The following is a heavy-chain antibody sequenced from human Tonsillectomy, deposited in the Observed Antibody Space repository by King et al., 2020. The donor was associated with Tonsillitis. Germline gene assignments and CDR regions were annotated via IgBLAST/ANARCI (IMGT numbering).Heavy chain of an antibody. J-gene: IGHJ4*02. CDR2: IKQDGSEK. CDR3: ARVAGGYYFDY. V-gene: IGHV3-7*03. CDR1: GFTLSSYW. Sequence: VQLVESGGGLVQPGGSLRLSCAASGFTLSSYWMSWVRQAPGKGLEWVANIKQDGSEKYYVDSVKGRFTISRDNAKNSLYLQMNSRRAEDTAVYYCARVAGGYYFDYWGQGTLVTVSS. D-gene: IGHD6-19*01.